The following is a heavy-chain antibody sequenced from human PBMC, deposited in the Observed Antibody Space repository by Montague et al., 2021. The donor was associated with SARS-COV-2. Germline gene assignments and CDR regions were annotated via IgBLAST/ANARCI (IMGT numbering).Heavy chain of an antibody. V-gene: IGHV4-59*11. D-gene: IGHD3-10*01. Sequence: SETLSLTCTVSGGSMSDHYWAWIGQPPGKGLEWLAYIYYSGGINSNASLKSRVAMSVDTSKNQFSLKLTSVTAADTAVYYCARAVSVRRAVNWFDPWGQGTLVTVSS. J-gene: IGHJ5*02. CDR1: GGSMSDHY. CDR3: ARAVSVRRAVNWFDP. CDR2: IYYSGGI.